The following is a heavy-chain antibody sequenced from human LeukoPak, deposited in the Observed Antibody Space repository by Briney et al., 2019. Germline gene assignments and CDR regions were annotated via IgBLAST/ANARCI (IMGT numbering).Heavy chain of an antibody. CDR2: IWFDGSNK. Sequence: GGSLRLSCAASGFTFSSYGMHWVRQAPGKGLEWVAVIWFDGSNKYYADSVKGRFTISRDNSNNTLFLQMNSLRAEDTAIYYCASGSVVRGVILDYWGQGTLVTVSS. CDR1: GFTFSSYG. V-gene: IGHV3-33*08. CDR3: ASGSVVRGVILDY. J-gene: IGHJ4*02. D-gene: IGHD3-10*01.